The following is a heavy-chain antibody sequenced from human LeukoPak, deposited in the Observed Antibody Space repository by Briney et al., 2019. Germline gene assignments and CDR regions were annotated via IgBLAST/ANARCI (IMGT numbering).Heavy chain of an antibody. J-gene: IGHJ4*02. CDR3: ARDYGSGPYYFDY. CDR1: GGSFSGYY. Sequence: SETLSLTCAVYGGSFSGYYWSWIRQPPGKGLEWIGEINHSGSTNYNPSLKSRVTISVDTSKNQFSLKLSSVAAADTAVYYCARDYGSGPYYFDYWGQGTLVIVSS. CDR2: INHSGST. V-gene: IGHV4-34*01. D-gene: IGHD3-10*01.